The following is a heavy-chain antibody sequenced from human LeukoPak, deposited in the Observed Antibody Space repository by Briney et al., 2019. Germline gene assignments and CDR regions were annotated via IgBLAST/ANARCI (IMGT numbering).Heavy chain of an antibody. CDR3: ARNVLLWFGTTHNWFDP. Sequence: SETLSLTCTVSGGSISSYYWSWIRQPPGKGLEWIGYIYYSGSTNYNPSLKSRVTISVDTSKNQFSLKLSSVTAADTAVHYCARNVLLWFGTTHNWFDPWGQGTLVTVSS. CDR2: IYYSGST. V-gene: IGHV4-59*08. CDR1: GGSISSYY. J-gene: IGHJ5*02. D-gene: IGHD3-10*01.